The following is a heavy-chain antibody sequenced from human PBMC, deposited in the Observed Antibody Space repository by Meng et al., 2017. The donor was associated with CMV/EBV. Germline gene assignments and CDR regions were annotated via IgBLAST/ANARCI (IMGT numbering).Heavy chain of an antibody. Sequence: SETLSLTCTVSGGSISSSSYYWCWIRQPPGKGLEWIGSIYYSGSTYYNPSLKSRVTISVDTSKNQFSLKLSSVTAADTAVYYCARHRQQLILHAFDIWGQGTMVTVSS. CDR3: ARHRQQLILHAFDI. J-gene: IGHJ3*02. V-gene: IGHV4-39*01. D-gene: IGHD6-13*01. CDR1: GGSISSSSYY. CDR2: IYYSGST.